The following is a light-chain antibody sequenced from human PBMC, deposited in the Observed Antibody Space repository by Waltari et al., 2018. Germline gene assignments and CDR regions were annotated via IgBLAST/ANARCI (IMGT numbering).Light chain of an antibody. V-gene: IGLV2-14*03. CDR1: SSDVGGYNY. CDR3: SSYTSRTTLV. Sequence: QSALTQPASVSGSPGQSITISCTGTSSDVGGYNYVSWYQQHPGKVPKLMLFDVSNRPSGVSYRFAGSKCGNTASLTISGLQCEEEADYYCSSYTSRTTLVFGGGTKLTVL. J-gene: IGLJ3*02. CDR2: DVS.